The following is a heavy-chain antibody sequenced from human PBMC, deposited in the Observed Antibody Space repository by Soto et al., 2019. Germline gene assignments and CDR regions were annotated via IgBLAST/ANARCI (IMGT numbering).Heavy chain of an antibody. Sequence: QVQLVQSGAEVKKPGSSVKVSCKASGGTFSSYAISWVRQAPGQGLEWMGGIIPIFGTANYAQKFQGRVTFTAEESTSTAYMGLSSLRSEDTAVYYCASGDYDFWSGPGGGMDVWGQGTTVTVSS. CDR3: ASGDYDFWSGPGGGMDV. D-gene: IGHD3-3*01. CDR2: IIPIFGTA. CDR1: GGTFSSYA. J-gene: IGHJ6*02. V-gene: IGHV1-69*12.